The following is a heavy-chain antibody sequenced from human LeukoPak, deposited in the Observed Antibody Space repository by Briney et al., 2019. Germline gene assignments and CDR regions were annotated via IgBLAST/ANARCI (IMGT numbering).Heavy chain of an antibody. CDR3: ARGGFGRPNAFDI. J-gene: IGHJ3*02. CDR2: INSDGSST. CDR1: GFTFSSYW. V-gene: IGHV3-74*01. D-gene: IGHD3-16*01. Sequence: GSLRLSCAASGFTFSSYWMHWVRQAPGKGLVWVSRINSDGSSTDYADSVKGRFTISRDNAKNTLYVQMNGVRVEDTAVYYCARGGFGRPNAFDIWGQGTMVTVSS.